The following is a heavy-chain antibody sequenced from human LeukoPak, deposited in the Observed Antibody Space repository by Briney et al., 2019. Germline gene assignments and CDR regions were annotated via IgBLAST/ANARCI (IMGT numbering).Heavy chain of an antibody. D-gene: IGHD5-12*01. V-gene: IGHV3-23*01. Sequence: RSGGSLRLSCAASGFTFSSYGMSWVRQAPGKGLEWVSAISGSGGSTYYADSVKGRFTISRDNSKNTLYLQMNSLRAEDTAVYYCAKDKRGYDFSPLDYWGQGTLVTVSS. CDR1: GFTFSSYG. CDR2: ISGSGGST. CDR3: AKDKRGYDFSPLDY. J-gene: IGHJ4*02.